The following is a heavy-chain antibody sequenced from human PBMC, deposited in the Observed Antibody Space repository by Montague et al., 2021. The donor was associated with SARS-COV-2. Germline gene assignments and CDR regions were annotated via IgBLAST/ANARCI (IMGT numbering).Heavy chain of an antibody. CDR2: IYYSGST. Sequence: TLSLTCTVSGGSISSGGYYWSWIRQHSGKGLEWIGYIYYSGSTYYNPSLKSRVTISVDTSKNQVSLKLTSVTAADTAVYYCARHLRVTTVTSHMYHYAMDVWGQGTTVTVSS. CDR1: GGSISSGGYY. J-gene: IGHJ6*02. V-gene: IGHV4-31*03. D-gene: IGHD4-11*01. CDR3: ARHLRVTTVTSHMYHYAMDV.